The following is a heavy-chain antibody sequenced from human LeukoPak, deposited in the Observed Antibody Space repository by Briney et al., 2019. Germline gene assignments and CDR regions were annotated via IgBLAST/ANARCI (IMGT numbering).Heavy chain of an antibody. V-gene: IGHV3-30*04. Sequence: GGSLRLSCAASGLTFSSYAMHWVRQAPGKGLEWVAVISYDGSNKYYADSVKGRFTISRDNSKNTLYLQMNSLRAEDTAVYYCARDLDGWGQGTLVTVSS. J-gene: IGHJ4*02. CDR1: GLTFSSYA. CDR3: ARDLDG. D-gene: IGHD1-1*01. CDR2: ISYDGSNK.